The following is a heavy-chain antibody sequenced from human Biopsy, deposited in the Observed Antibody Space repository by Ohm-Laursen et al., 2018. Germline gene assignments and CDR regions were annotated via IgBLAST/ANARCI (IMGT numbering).Heavy chain of an antibody. CDR1: GGSISSGGSY. CDR3: ARGDYFDSNGYFWFDP. J-gene: IGHJ5*02. CDR2: IFNSANT. V-gene: IGHV4-31*01. Sequence: TLSLTCIVSGGSISSGGSYWSWIRQRPGKGLEWIGYIFNSANTYYNPSLKNLITISGDTSKNQFSLKLNSVTVADTAVYYCARGDYFDSNGYFWFDPWGQGTLVTVSS. D-gene: IGHD3-22*01.